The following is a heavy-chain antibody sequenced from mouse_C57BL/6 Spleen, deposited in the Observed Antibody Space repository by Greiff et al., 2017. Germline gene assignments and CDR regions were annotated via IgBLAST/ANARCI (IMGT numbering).Heavy chain of an antibody. CDR3: AREGYYGSSYFAY. D-gene: IGHD1-1*01. CDR1: GFTFSDYG. V-gene: IGHV5-17*01. Sequence: DVQLVESGGGLVKPGGSLKLSCAASGFTFSDYGMHWVRQAPEKGLEWVAYISSGSSTIYYADTVKGRFTISIDNAKNTLFLQMTSLRSEDTAVYYCAREGYYGSSYFAYWGQGTLVTVSA. J-gene: IGHJ3*01. CDR2: ISSGSSTI.